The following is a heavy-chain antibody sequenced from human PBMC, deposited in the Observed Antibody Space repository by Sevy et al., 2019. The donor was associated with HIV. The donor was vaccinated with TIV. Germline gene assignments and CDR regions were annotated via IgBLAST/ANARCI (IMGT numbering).Heavy chain of an antibody. Sequence: KQSQTLSLTCAVSGDSISNNNWWSWVRQPPGKGLEWIGEVYHTGNTNYNPSLKSRVTISLDKSRNQFSLNLSSVTAADTAVYYCARDPGSCSGGVCSYYFDFWGQGTLVTVSS. CDR2: VYHTGNT. CDR3: ARDPGSCSGGVCSYYFDF. J-gene: IGHJ4*02. D-gene: IGHD2-8*02. V-gene: IGHV4-4*02. CDR1: GDSISNNNW.